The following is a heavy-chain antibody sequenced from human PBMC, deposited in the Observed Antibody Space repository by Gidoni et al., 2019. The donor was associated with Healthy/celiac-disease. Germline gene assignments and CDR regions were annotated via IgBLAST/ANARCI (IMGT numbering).Heavy chain of an antibody. Sequence: QVQLVESGGGVVQPGRSLRLSWAASGFTFSSYGMQWVRQAPGKGLEWVAVISYDGSNKYYADSVKGRFTISRDNSKNTLYLQMNSLRAEDTAVYYCAKDIAMVDTAMAGNWGRLDYWGQGTLVTVSS. CDR3: AKDIAMVDTAMAGNWGRLDY. CDR2: ISYDGSNK. CDR1: GFTFSSYG. V-gene: IGHV3-30*18. D-gene: IGHD5-18*01. J-gene: IGHJ4*02.